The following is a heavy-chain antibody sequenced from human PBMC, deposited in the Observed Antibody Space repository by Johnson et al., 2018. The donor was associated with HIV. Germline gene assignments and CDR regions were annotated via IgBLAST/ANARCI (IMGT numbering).Heavy chain of an antibody. V-gene: IGHV3-20*04. J-gene: IGHJ3*02. CDR1: GFTFDDYG. Sequence: VLLVESGGGVVRPGGSLRLSCAASGFTFDDYGMSWVRQAPGKGLEWVSGINWNGGSTGYADSVKGRFTIARDNAKNSLYLQMNSLRAEDTALYYCAREGGYWSGGSFVNAFDIWGQGTMVTVSS. D-gene: IGHD2-15*01. CDR2: INWNGGST. CDR3: AREGGYWSGGSFVNAFDI.